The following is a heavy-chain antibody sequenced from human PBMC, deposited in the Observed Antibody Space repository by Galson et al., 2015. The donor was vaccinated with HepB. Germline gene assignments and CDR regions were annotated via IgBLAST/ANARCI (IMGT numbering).Heavy chain of an antibody. CDR1: GYTFTSYA. CDR2: INAGNGNT. D-gene: IGHD2-15*01. Sequence: SVKVSCKASGYTFTSYAMHWVRQAPGQRLEWMGWINAGNGNTKYSQKFQGRVTITRDTSASTAYMELSSLRSEDTAVYYCAREREKKLRYCSGGSCRYYYYGMDVWGQGTTVTVSS. V-gene: IGHV1-3*01. CDR3: AREREKKLRYCSGGSCRYYYYGMDV. J-gene: IGHJ6*02.